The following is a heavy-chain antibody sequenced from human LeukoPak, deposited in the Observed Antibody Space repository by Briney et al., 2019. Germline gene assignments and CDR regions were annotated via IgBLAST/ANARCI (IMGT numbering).Heavy chain of an antibody. CDR1: GGTFSSYA. Sequence: SVKVSCKASGGTFSSYAISWVRQAPGQGLEWMGGVIPIFGTANYAQKFQGRVTITTDESTSTAYMELSSLRSEDTAVYYCARERYYYGSGSYSYYYYYYMDVWGKGTTVTVSS. J-gene: IGHJ6*03. V-gene: IGHV1-69*05. CDR2: VIPIFGTA. D-gene: IGHD3-10*01. CDR3: ARERYYYGSGSYSYYYYYYMDV.